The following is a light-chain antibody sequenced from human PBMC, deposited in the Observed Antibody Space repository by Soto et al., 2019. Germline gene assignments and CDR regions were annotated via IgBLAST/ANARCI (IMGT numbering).Light chain of an antibody. V-gene: IGKV3-20*01. Sequence: EIVLTQFPDTLSLSPGERATLSCRASQSVSSSSLAWYQHKRGQAPRLLIHGASSRATGIPDRFSGSGSGADFTLTISRLEPEDFEVYYCQQYGSSPRTFGQGTKV. J-gene: IGKJ1*01. CDR2: GAS. CDR3: QQYGSSPRT. CDR1: QSVSSSS.